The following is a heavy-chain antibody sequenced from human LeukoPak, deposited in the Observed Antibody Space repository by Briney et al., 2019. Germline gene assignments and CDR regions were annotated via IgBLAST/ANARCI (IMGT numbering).Heavy chain of an antibody. CDR2: IFYSGST. V-gene: IGHV4-39*01. CDR3: ARHPFLEWLLSWFDP. CDR1: GGSISSNNYY. Sequence: SETLSLTCSVSGGSISSNNYYWGWIRQPPGKGLEWIGSIFYSGSTFYNPSLKSRITISVDTSKNQFSLRLSSVTAADAAVYYCARHPFLEWLLSWFDPWGQGTLVTVSS. J-gene: IGHJ5*02. D-gene: IGHD3-3*01.